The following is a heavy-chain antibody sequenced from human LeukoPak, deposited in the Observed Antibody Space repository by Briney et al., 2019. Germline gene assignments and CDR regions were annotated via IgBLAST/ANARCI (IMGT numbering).Heavy chain of an antibody. Sequence: SETLSLTCTVSGGSISSYYWTWIRQPPGKGLEWIGYMFYSGSSNYNPSLRSRVTLSVDTSTNQISLKLSSVTAADTAVYYCARFNRNSSGWIDYWGQGTLVTVSS. D-gene: IGHD6-19*01. CDR3: ARFNRNSSGWIDY. CDR1: GGSISSYY. J-gene: IGHJ4*02. CDR2: MFYSGSS. V-gene: IGHV4-59*01.